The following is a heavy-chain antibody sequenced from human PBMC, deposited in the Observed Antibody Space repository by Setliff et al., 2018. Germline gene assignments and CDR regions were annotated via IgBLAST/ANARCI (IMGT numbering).Heavy chain of an antibody. D-gene: IGHD6-6*01. V-gene: IGHV1-69*13. J-gene: IGHJ6*03. CDR1: GGSFSSYA. CDR3: ARLPARRRYYYYMDV. Sequence: SVKVSCKASGGSFSSYAIIWVRQAPGQGLELMGGIIPAFTTANYAQKFQGRVTITADESTSTVFMELSSLRSADTAVYYCARLPARRRYYYYMDVWGGGTTVTVSS. CDR2: IIPAFTTA.